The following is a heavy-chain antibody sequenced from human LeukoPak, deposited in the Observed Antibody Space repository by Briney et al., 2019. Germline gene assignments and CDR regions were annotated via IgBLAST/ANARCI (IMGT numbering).Heavy chain of an antibody. V-gene: IGHV3-53*01. CDR1: GFTVSSNY. Sequence: GGSLRLSCAASGFTVSSNYMSWVRQAPGKGLEWISVIYSGGSTYYADSVKGRFTISRDNSKNTLYLQMNSLRAEDTAVHYCARDDRGLWSLWGQGTLVTVSS. CDR3: ARDDRGLWSL. J-gene: IGHJ4*02. CDR2: IYSGGST. D-gene: IGHD5-18*01.